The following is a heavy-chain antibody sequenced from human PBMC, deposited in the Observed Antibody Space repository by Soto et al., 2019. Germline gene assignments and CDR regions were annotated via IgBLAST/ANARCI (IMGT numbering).Heavy chain of an antibody. CDR3: AKELRIFGVVTPEGMDV. V-gene: IGHV3-9*01. J-gene: IGHJ6*02. CDR1: GFTFDDYA. D-gene: IGHD3-3*01. CDR2: ISWNSGSI. Sequence: PGGSLRLSCAASGFTFDDYAMHWVRQAPGKGLEWVSGISWNSGSIGHADSVKGRFTISRDNAKNSLYLQMNSLRAEDTALYYCAKELRIFGVVTPEGMDVWGQGTKVTVS.